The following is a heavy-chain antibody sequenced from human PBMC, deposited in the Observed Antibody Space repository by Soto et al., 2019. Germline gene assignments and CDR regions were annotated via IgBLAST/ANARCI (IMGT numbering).Heavy chain of an antibody. CDR2: IGAYNGNT. D-gene: IGHD2-2*01. CDR3: ARDVSSTSWQGGWFDP. CDR1: GYTFTSYG. J-gene: IGHJ5*02. V-gene: IGHV1-18*04. Sequence: ASVKVSCKASGYTFTSYGLSWVRQAPGQGLEWMGWIGAYNGNTNYAQKLQGRVTMTTDTSTSTAYMELRSLRSGDTAVYYCARDVSSTSWQGGWFDPWGQGTLVTVSS.